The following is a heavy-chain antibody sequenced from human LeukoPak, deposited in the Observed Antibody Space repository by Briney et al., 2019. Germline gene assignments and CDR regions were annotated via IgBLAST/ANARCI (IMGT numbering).Heavy chain of an antibody. Sequence: RTSETLSLTCTVSGGSISSGGYYWSWIRQPPGKGLEWIGYIYHSGSTYYNPSLKSRVTISVDRSKNQFSLKLSSVTAADTAVYYCARDILGGLGRYCSSTSCYTDFGYWGQGTLVTVSS. J-gene: IGHJ4*02. CDR1: GGSISSGGYY. CDR3: ARDILGGLGRYCSSTSCYTDFGY. D-gene: IGHD2-2*02. CDR2: IYHSGST. V-gene: IGHV4-30-2*01.